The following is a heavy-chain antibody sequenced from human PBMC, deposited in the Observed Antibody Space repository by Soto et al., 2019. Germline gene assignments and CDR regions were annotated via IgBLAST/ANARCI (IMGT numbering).Heavy chain of an antibody. V-gene: IGHV5-10-1*01. Sequence: GESLKISCKGSGYSFTSYWISWVRQMPGKGLEWMGRIDPSDSYTNYSPSFQGHVTISADKSISTAYLQWSSLKASDTAMYYCARHGDIVVVPAALWRCWFDPWGQGTLVTVSS. CDR3: ARHGDIVVVPAALWRCWFDP. CDR2: IDPSDSYT. J-gene: IGHJ5*02. D-gene: IGHD2-2*01. CDR1: GYSFTSYW.